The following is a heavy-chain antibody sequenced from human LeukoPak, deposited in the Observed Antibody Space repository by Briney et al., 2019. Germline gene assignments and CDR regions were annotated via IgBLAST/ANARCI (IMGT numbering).Heavy chain of an antibody. CDR1: GYTFTSYG. CDR3: ARDKRTVTTLYYYYGMDV. D-gene: IGHD4-17*01. V-gene: IGHV1-18*01. J-gene: IGHJ6*02. CDR2: ISAYNGNT. Sequence: ASVKVSCKASGYTFTSYGISWVRQAPGQGLEWMGWISAYNGNTNYAQKLQGRVTMATDTSTSTAYVELRSLRSDDTAVYYCARDKRTVTTLYYYYGMDVWGQGTTVTVSS.